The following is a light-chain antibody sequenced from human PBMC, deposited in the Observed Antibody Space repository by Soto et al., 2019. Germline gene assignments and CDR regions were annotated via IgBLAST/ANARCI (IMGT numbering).Light chain of an antibody. J-gene: IGLJ2*01. CDR3: SSYTSSSTLV. CDR1: SSDVCGYHY. CDR2: YVS. Sequence: QSALTQPASVSGSPRQSITISCTGTSSDVCGYHYVSWYQRHPGKGPKLMIYYVSNRPAGVSNRCSGSKAGHTASLTISGIQAADAADYYCSSYTSSSTLVFGGGTLMTVL. V-gene: IGLV2-14*01.